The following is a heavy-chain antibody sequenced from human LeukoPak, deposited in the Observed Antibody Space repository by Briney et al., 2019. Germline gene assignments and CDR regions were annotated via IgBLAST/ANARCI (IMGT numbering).Heavy chain of an antibody. CDR2: SNYSGNT. CDR1: GGSISSSSYY. J-gene: IGHJ4*02. CDR3: ARRITSWYFDY. D-gene: IGHD2-2*01. Sequence: SETLSLTCTLSGGSISSSSYYWGWLRQPPGKGLEWIGNSNYSGNTYYSPSLKSRVTISVDTSKNQFTLTLSSVTAADTAVYYCARRITSWYFDYWGQETLVSVPS. V-gene: IGHV4-39*01.